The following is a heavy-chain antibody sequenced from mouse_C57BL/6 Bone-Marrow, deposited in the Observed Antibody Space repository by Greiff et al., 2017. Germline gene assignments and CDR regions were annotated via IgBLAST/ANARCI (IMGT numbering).Heavy chain of an antibody. Sequence: VQLQQSVAELVRPGASVKLSCTASGFNIKNTYMHWVKQRPEQGLEWIGRIDPANGNTKYAPKFQGKATIAADTSSNTAYLQLSSLTSEDTAIYYCATSPITPYWYFDVWGTGTTVTVSS. J-gene: IGHJ1*03. D-gene: IGHD1-1*01. V-gene: IGHV14-3*01. CDR3: ATSPITPYWYFDV. CDR1: GFNIKNTY. CDR2: IDPANGNT.